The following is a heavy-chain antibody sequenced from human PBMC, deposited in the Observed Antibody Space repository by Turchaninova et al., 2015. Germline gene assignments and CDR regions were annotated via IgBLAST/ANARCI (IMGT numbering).Heavy chain of an antibody. CDR2: VRWSGGGA. CDR3: AKDPIPGLEGDFWS. J-gene: IGHJ4*02. CDR1: GFPFSSYA. D-gene: IGHD3-3*01. V-gene: IGHV3-23*01. Sequence: EVQLLESGGGVVQPGGSLRLSCAASGFPFSSYAMGWVRQAPGKGLGGGCAVRWSGGGAIYAGIVRVSVTDVWGHSRNTLYVQMNVQRADDTAVYYCAKDPIPGLEGDFWSWGQGTLVTVSS.